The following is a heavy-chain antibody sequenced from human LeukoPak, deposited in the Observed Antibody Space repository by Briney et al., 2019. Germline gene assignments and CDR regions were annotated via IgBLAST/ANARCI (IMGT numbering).Heavy chain of an antibody. CDR2: ITPNSGGT. Sequence: ASVKVSCNSAAYTFTCYYIHWVRHPPGQGLEWMGGITPNSGGTKYSHRFQGKVTMTRDTSISTAYMDLSSLGSDDTAIFYCVRKSATRRTSEFDYWGQGTPVTVSS. J-gene: IGHJ4*02. CDR3: VRKSATRRTSEFDY. D-gene: IGHD2-15*01. CDR1: AYTFTCYY. V-gene: IGHV1-2*07.